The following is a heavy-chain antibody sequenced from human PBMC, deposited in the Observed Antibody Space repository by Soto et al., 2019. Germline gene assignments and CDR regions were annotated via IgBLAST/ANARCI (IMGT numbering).Heavy chain of an antibody. CDR1: GGSFSGYY. CDR2: INHSGST. D-gene: IGHD5-12*01. CDR3: ARVGRYSGYDRPHNWFDP. Sequence: PSETLSLTCAVYGGSFSGYYWSWIRQPPGKGLEWIGEINHSGSTNYNPSLKSRVTISVDTSKNQFSLRLSSVTAADTAVYYCARVGRYSGYDRPHNWFDPWSQGTLVTV. J-gene: IGHJ5*02. V-gene: IGHV4-34*01.